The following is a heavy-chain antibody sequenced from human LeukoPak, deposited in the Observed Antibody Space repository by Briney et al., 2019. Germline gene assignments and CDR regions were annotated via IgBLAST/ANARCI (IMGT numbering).Heavy chain of an antibody. Sequence: PSETLSLTCTVSGGSISSYYWSRIRQPPGKGLEWIGYIYYSGSTNYNPSLKSRVTISVDTSKNQFSLKLSSVTAADTAVYYCARHYDILTGYHDYWGQGTLVTVSS. J-gene: IGHJ4*02. CDR3: ARHYDILTGYHDY. D-gene: IGHD3-9*01. CDR2: IYYSGST. V-gene: IGHV4-59*08. CDR1: GGSISSYY.